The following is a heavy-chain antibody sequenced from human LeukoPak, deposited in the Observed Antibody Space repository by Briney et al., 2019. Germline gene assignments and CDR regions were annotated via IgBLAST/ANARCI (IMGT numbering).Heavy chain of an antibody. CDR3: ARGWLAETTVVTPYNY. Sequence: GASVKVSCKTSGYTFIHYYMHWVRQASGEGFEWMGIVDPSGDIATYAQKFQGRVTITAVESMSTAYMELSSLRSEDTAVYYCARGWLAETTVVTPYNYWGQGTLVTVSS. V-gene: IGHV1-46*01. D-gene: IGHD4-23*01. CDR1: GYTFIHYY. J-gene: IGHJ4*02. CDR2: VDPSGDIA.